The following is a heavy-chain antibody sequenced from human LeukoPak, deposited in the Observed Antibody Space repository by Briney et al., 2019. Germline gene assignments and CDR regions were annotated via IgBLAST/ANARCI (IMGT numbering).Heavy chain of an antibody. Sequence: GGSLRLSCAASGFTFRSYTMHWVRQAPGKGLEWVAVILYDGRTTNYAESVRGRFTISRDNAKNSLYLQMDSLRAEDTALYYCARDHKGGDGADAFDIWGHGTMVTVSS. J-gene: IGHJ3*02. CDR3: ARDHKGGDGADAFDI. CDR2: ILYDGRTT. V-gene: IGHV3-30*04. D-gene: IGHD5-24*01. CDR1: GFTFRSYT.